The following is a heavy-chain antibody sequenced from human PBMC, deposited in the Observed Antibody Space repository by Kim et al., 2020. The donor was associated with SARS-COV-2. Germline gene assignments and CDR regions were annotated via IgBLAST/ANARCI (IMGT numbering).Heavy chain of an antibody. D-gene: IGHD2-15*01. V-gene: IGHV7-4-1*02. CDR1: GYTFTSYA. Sequence: ASVKVSCKASGYTFTSYALIWVRQAPGQGLEWMGWINTDTGNPTYAQCFTGRFVFSLDTSISTAYVQISSLKAEDTAVYYCARAGTGYCSSGSCSFDYWGPGTLVTVSS. CDR2: INTDTGNP. CDR3: ARAGTGYCSSGSCSFDY. J-gene: IGHJ4*02.